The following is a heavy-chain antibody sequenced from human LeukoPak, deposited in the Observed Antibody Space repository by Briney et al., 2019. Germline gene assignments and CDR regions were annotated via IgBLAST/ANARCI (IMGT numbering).Heavy chain of an antibody. CDR2: ITSSGNTM. J-gene: IGHJ4*02. D-gene: IGHD1-14*01. V-gene: IGHV3-48*03. CDR3: ARANRDY. CDR1: GFTFSSYE. Sequence: GGSLRLSCAASGFTFSSYEMNWVRQAPGKGLEWVSFITSSGNTMYYADSVKGRFTISRDNAKNSLYLQMNSLRAEDTAVYYCARANRDYWGQGTLVTVSS.